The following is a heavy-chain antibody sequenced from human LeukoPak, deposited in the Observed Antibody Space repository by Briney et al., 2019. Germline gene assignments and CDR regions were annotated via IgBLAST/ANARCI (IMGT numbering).Heavy chain of an antibody. CDR1: GYSISSGYY. CDR2: IYHSGNA. CDR3: TRDRGQWLVDY. J-gene: IGHJ4*02. Sequence: SSETLSLTCTVSGYSISSGYYWGWIRQPPGKGLEWIGSIYHSGNAYYNPSLQSRVTISADTSKNQFSLKLSSVTAADTAVYYCTRDRGQWLVDYWGQGTLVTVSS. V-gene: IGHV4-38-2*02. D-gene: IGHD6-19*01.